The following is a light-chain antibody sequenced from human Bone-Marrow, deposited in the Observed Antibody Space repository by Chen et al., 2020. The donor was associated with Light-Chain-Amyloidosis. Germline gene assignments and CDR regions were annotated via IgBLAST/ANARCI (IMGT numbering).Light chain of an antibody. CDR2: EVT. CDR1: SSDVGGDNH. CDR3: SSYTITNTLV. Sequence: QSALTQPASVSGSPGQSITISCTGTSSDVGGDNHVSWYQQHPDKAPKLMIYEVTNRPSWVPDRFSGSKSDNTASLTISGLQPEDEADYCCSSYTITNTLVFGSGTRVTVL. V-gene: IGLV2-14*01. J-gene: IGLJ1*01.